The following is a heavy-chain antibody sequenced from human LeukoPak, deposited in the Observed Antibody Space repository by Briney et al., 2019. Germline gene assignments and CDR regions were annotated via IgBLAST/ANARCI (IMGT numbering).Heavy chain of an antibody. V-gene: IGHV1-18*01. CDR3: ARVGPGATAIYYCYGMDV. Sequence: ASVKVSCKASGYTFTSYGISWVRQAPGQGLEWMGWISAYNGNTNYAQKLQGRVTMTTDTSTSTAYMELRGLRSDDTAVYYCARVGPGATAIYYCYGMDVWGQGTTVTVSS. CDR2: ISAYNGNT. J-gene: IGHJ6*02. D-gene: IGHD1-26*01. CDR1: GYTFTSYG.